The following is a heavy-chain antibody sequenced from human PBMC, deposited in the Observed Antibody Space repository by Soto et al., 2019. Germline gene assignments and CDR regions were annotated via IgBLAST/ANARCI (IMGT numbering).Heavy chain of an antibody. V-gene: IGHV1-8*01. CDR2: MNPNSGNT. J-gene: IGHJ6*03. CDR3: ARRACVILTGNYGDNYYYYLDV. D-gene: IGHD3-9*01. CDR1: GYTFTSYD. Sequence: ASVKVSCKASGYTFTSYDINWVRQATGEGLEWMGWMNPNSGNTGYAQKFQGRVTMTRNTSISTAYMELSSLRSEDTAVYYCARRACVILTGNYGDNYYYYLDVWGKGTTVSV.